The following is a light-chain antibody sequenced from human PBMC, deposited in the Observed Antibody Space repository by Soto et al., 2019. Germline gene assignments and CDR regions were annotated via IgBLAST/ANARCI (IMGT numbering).Light chain of an antibody. CDR2: DAS. V-gene: IGKV3-15*01. J-gene: IGKJ2*01. CDR3: QQYNNWPPYT. CDR1: QSVSSN. Sequence: EIVMTQSPVTLSVSPGERATLSCRASQSVSSNLAWYQQKPGQGPRLLIYDASTRATGIPARFSGSGSGTEFTLTITSLQSEDFAVYYCQQYNNWPPYTFGQGTKLEIK.